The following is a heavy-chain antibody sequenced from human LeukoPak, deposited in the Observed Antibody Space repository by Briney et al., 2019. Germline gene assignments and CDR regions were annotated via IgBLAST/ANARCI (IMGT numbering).Heavy chain of an antibody. Sequence: SETLSLTCTVSGGSISSYYWSWIRQPAGKGVEWIGRISSSGSTDYSPSLKSRATMSVDTSKNQFSLKLTSVTAADAAVYYCARGDWYFDLWGRGTLVAVSS. CDR2: ISSSGST. V-gene: IGHV4-4*07. CDR3: ARGDWYFDL. J-gene: IGHJ2*01. CDR1: GGSISSYY.